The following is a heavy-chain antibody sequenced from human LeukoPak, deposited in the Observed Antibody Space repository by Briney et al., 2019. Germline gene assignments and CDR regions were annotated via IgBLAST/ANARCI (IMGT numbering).Heavy chain of an antibody. Sequence: ASVSVSRTASGYTITGYYLHWVRQAPGQGLECMGWINPNNGGANYAQRFQGRVTMTRDTSINTAYMELTSLTSDDTAVYYCARKSAVRRTSEFDYWGQGTLVTVSS. V-gene: IGHV1-2*02. CDR3: ARKSAVRRTSEFDY. CDR1: GYTITGYY. D-gene: IGHD2-2*01. J-gene: IGHJ4*02. CDR2: INPNNGGA.